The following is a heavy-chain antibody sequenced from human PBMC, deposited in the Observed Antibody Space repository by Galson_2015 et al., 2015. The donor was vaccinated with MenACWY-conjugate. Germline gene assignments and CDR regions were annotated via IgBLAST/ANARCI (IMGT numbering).Heavy chain of an antibody. D-gene: IGHD5-18*01. CDR3: ARVGTWIHQDFYYMDV. J-gene: IGHJ6*03. V-gene: IGHV3-48*03. CDR2: ISKSGSPI. Sequence: SLRLSCAASGFTFTGYEFNWVRQAPGKGLEWLSYISKSGSPIYYADSVKGRFTISRDNMKKSLFLEMNSLRAGDTGVYYCARVGTWIHQDFYYMDVWGKGTT. CDR1: GFTFTGYE.